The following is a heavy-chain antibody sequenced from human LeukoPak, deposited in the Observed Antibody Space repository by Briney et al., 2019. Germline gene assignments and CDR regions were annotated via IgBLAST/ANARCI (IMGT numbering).Heavy chain of an antibody. J-gene: IGHJ5*02. CDR1: GYTFTSYD. Sequence: ASVKVSCKASGYTFTSYDINWVRQATGQRLEWMGWMNPNSGNTGYAQKFQGRVTITRNTSISTAYMELSSLRSEDTAVYYCARVRTTVTRWFDPWGQGTLVTVSS. CDR2: MNPNSGNT. D-gene: IGHD4-11*01. V-gene: IGHV1-8*03. CDR3: ARVRTTVTRWFDP.